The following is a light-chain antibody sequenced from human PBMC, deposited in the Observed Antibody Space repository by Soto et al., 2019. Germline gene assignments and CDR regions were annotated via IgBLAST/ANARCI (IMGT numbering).Light chain of an antibody. CDR1: QSVSSSY. J-gene: IGKJ4*01. CDR2: GAS. V-gene: IGKV3-20*01. Sequence: PGERATLSCRASQSVSSSYLAWYQQKPGQPPRLLIYGASSRATGIPDRFSGSGSGTDFTLTITRLEPEDFAVYYCQHYRTSFSGGTKVEIK. CDR3: QHYRTS.